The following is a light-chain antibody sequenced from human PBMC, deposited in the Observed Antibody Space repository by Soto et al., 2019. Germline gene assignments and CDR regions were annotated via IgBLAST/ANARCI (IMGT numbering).Light chain of an antibody. Sequence: EIVLTQFPGTLSLSPGERATLSCRASQSVGSNYLAWYQQGPGQPPNLLIFGASHRATGIPARFSGSGSGTDFTLTISRLEPEDFVVFYCYQYGSTPPTFGQGTKVDIK. V-gene: IGKV3-20*01. CDR3: YQYGSTPPT. J-gene: IGKJ1*01. CDR2: GAS. CDR1: QSVGSNY.